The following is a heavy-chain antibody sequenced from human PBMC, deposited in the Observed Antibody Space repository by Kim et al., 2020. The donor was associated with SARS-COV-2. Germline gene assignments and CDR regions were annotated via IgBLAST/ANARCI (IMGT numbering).Heavy chain of an antibody. J-gene: IGHJ4*02. D-gene: IGHD3-10*01. V-gene: IGHV3-30*07. Sequence: SVKVRFTISRDNSKNTLYLQMNSLRAEDTAVYYCARDGDYYGSGSYYFDYWGQGTLVTVSS. CDR3: ARDGDYYGSGSYYFDY.